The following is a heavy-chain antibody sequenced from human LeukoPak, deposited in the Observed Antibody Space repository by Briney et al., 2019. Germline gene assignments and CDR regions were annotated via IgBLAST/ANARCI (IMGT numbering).Heavy chain of an antibody. D-gene: IGHD3-22*01. CDR3: ARDYPATYYYDSSGYYEY. Sequence: ASVKVSCKASGYTFTSYGISWVRQAPGQGLEWMGWISAYNGNTNYAQKLQGRVTMTTDTSTSTAYMELRSLRSDDTAVYYCARDYPATYYYDSSGYYEYWGQGTLVTVSS. V-gene: IGHV1-18*01. CDR2: ISAYNGNT. CDR1: GYTFTSYG. J-gene: IGHJ4*02.